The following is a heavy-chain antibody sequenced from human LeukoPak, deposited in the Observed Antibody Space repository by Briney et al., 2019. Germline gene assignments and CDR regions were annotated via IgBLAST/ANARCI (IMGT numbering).Heavy chain of an antibody. CDR1: GYTFTSYY. CDR2: INPNSGGT. V-gene: IGHV1-2*02. Sequence: ASVKVSCKASGYTFTSYYMHWVRQAPGQGLEWMGWINPNSGGTNYAQKFQGRVTMTRDTSISTAYMELSRLRSDDTAVYYCARTFVHPSSIAARSVRAFDIWGQGTMVTVSS. J-gene: IGHJ3*02. CDR3: ARTFVHPSSIAARSVRAFDI. D-gene: IGHD6-6*01.